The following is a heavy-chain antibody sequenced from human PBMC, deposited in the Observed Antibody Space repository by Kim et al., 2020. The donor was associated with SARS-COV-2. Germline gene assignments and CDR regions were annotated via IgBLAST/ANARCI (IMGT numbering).Heavy chain of an antibody. Sequence: ASVKVSCKASGYTFTGYYMHWVRQAPGQGLEWMGRINPNSGGTNYAQKFQGRVTMTRDTSISTAYMELSRLRSDDTVVYYCARGGSSWQLAVAGFEYFQHWGQGTLVTVSS. CDR2: INPNSGGT. V-gene: IGHV1-2*05. CDR1: GYTFTGYY. CDR3: ARGGSSWQLAVAGFEYFQH. J-gene: IGHJ1*01. D-gene: IGHD6-19*01.